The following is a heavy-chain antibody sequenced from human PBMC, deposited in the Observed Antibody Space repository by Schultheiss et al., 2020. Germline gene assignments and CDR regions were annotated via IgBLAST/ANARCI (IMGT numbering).Heavy chain of an antibody. Sequence: SETLSLTCTVSGGSISSSSYYWGWIRQPPGKGLEWIGRIFTSGSTDYNPSLKSRVTISVDTSKNQFSLKLSSVTAADTAVYYCARGDGTYSSGYEEYFQYWGQGTLVNGS. CDR3: ARGDGTYSSGYEEYFQY. CDR1: GGSISSSSYY. D-gene: IGHD3-22*01. J-gene: IGHJ1*01. CDR2: IFTSGST. V-gene: IGHV4-39*07.